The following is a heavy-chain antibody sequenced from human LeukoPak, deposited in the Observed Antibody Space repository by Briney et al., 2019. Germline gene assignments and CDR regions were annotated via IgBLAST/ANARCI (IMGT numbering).Heavy chain of an antibody. V-gene: IGHV3-74*01. D-gene: IGHD4-11*01. CDR3: ARESWTDYSSDY. CDR2: INSDGSAT. J-gene: IGHJ4*02. CDR1: GFTFRNYW. Sequence: GGSLRLSCAASGFTFRNYWMHWVRQAPGKGLVWVSRINSDGSATTYADFVKGRFTISRDNAKNTLYLQMNSLRAEDTAVYYCARESWTDYSSDYWGQGTLVTVSS.